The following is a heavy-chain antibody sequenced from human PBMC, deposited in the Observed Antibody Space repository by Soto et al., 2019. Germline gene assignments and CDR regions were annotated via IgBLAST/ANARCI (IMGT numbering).Heavy chain of an antibody. V-gene: IGHV5-51*01. J-gene: IGHJ4*02. D-gene: IGHD2-2*01. CDR3: ARRTWSVSSSAYRCFVF. Sequence: GESMQISCKPSRYNSNNYLLGCMPQIPGKSLEWMGIIYPGDSDTRYRPSFQGQVTISADKSISTAYLQWSSLKASDTAMYYCARRTWSVSSSAYRCFVFWGMATLV. CDR1: RYNSNNYL. CDR2: IYPGDSDT.